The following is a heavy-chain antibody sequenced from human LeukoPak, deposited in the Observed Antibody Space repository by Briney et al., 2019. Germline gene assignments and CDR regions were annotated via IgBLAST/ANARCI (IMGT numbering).Heavy chain of an antibody. J-gene: IGHJ4*01. D-gene: IGHD2-2*01. CDR3: ARDRDLGYCSSTSCFGLDY. CDR1: GFTFSSYA. Sequence: GGSLRLSCAASGFTFSSYAMTWVRQAPGKGLEWVAVISYDGSYKSYADSVKGRFIISRDNSKNTLYLQMNSLRTEDTAVYYCARDRDLGYCSSTSCFGLDYWGHGTLVTVSS. V-gene: IGHV3-30*04. CDR2: ISYDGSYK.